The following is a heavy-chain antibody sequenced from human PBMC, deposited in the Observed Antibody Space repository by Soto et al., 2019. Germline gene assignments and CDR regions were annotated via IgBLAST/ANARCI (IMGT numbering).Heavy chain of an antibody. Sequence: GGSLTLSCATTGFAFRSYSRSCVRQAPGKGLEWVSAISCCTSSTHYADSVKGRFTISRDNSKNTLYLQMNSLRAEDTAVYYCAKERWAAAGTPTLDYWGQGT. D-gene: IGHD6-13*01. CDR1: GFAFRSYS. V-gene: IGHV3-23*01. CDR3: AKERWAAAGTPTLDY. CDR2: ISCCTSST. J-gene: IGHJ4*02.